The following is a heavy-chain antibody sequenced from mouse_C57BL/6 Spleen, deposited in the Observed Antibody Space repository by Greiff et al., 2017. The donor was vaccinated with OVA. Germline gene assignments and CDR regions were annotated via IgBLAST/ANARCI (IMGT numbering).Heavy chain of an antibody. Sequence: EVKLVESEGGLVQPGSSMKLSCTASGFPFSDYYLAWVRQVPEKGLEWVANINYDGSSTYYLDSLKSRFIISRVNAKNILYLQMSSLKSEDTATYYCARSYLHYYAMDYWGQGTSVTVSS. CDR1: GFPFSDYY. V-gene: IGHV5-16*01. J-gene: IGHJ4*01. D-gene: IGHD6-5*01. CDR2: INYDGSST. CDR3: ARSYLHYYAMDY.